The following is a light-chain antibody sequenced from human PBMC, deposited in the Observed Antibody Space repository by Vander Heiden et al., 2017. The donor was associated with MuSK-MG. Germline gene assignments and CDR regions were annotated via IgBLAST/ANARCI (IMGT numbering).Light chain of an antibody. J-gene: IGKJ1*01. CDR3: QPDGSSRT. V-gene: IGKV3-20*01. CDR2: GAS. Sequence: EIMVTQSPVTLSLSPGERATLSCRASQSVSRYLAWYQQKPGQAPRLLIYGASSRANGIPDRFSGSGSGKDFTLSSSRREPEDFAVYYGQPDGSSRTFGQGTKVEIK. CDR1: QSVSRY.